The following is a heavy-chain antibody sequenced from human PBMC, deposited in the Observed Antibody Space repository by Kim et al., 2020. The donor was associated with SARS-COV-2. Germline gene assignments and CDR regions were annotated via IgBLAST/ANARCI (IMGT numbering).Heavy chain of an antibody. J-gene: IGHJ6*02. CDR1: GFTFSSYG. CDR2: IWYDGSNK. V-gene: IGHV3-33*01. Sequence: GGSLRLSCAASGFTFSSYGMHWVRQAPGKGLEWVAVIWYDGSNKYYTDSVKGRFTISRDNSKNTLYLQMNSLRAEDTAVYYCARERGQTYYYYGMDVWGQGTTVTVSS. CDR3: ARERGQTYYYYGMDV.